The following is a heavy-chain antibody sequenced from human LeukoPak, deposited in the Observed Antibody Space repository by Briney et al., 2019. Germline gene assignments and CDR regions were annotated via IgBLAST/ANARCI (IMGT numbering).Heavy chain of an antibody. CDR1: GGSISSSSYY. CDR3: ARQQISGSYYEGDY. J-gene: IGHJ4*02. CDR2: IYYSGST. D-gene: IGHD1-26*01. Sequence: SETLSLTCTVSGGSISSSSYYWGWIRQPPGKGLEWIGSIYYSGSTYYNPSLKSRDTISVDTSKNQFSLKLSSVTAADTAVYYCARQQISGSYYEGDYWGQGTLVTVSS. V-gene: IGHV4-39*01.